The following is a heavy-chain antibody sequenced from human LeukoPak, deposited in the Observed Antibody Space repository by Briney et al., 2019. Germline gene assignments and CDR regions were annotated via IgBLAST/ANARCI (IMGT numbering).Heavy chain of an antibody. CDR2: INHSGST. J-gene: IGHJ5*02. V-gene: IGHV4-34*01. CDR3: ARGPRRPNWFDP. CDR1: GGSFSGYY. Sequence: PLETLSLTCAVYGGSFSGYYWSWIRQPPGKGLEWIGEINHSGSTNYNPSLKSRVTISVDTSKNQFSLKLSSVTAADTAVYYCARGPRRPNWFDPWGQGTLVTVSS.